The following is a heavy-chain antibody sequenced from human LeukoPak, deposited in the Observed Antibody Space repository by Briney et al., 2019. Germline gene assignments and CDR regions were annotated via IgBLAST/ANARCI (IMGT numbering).Heavy chain of an antibody. CDR2: ISAYNGNT. D-gene: IGHD4-17*01. CDR3: AREGAYGDFEY. Sequence: GASVKVSCKASGYTFTRYGISCVRQAPGQGPEWMGWISAYNGNTKYAQKVQGRVTMTTNTSTSTAYMELRSLRSDDTAVYCCAREGAYGDFEYWGQGTLVTVSS. V-gene: IGHV1-18*01. J-gene: IGHJ4*02. CDR1: GYTFTRYG.